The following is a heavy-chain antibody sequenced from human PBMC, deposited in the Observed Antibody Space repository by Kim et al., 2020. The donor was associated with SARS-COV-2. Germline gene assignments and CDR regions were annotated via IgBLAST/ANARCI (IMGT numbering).Heavy chain of an antibody. J-gene: IGHJ3*02. CDR2: IIPIFGTA. V-gene: IGHV1-69*13. CDR3: ARSLSSIAVAGTASGDAFDI. D-gene: IGHD6-19*01. CDR1: GGTFSSYA. Sequence: SVKVSCKASGGTFSSYAISWVRQAPGQGLEWMGGIIPIFGTANYAQKFQGRVTITADESTSTAYMELSSLRSEDTAVYYFARSLSSIAVAGTASGDAFDIWGQGTMVTVSS.